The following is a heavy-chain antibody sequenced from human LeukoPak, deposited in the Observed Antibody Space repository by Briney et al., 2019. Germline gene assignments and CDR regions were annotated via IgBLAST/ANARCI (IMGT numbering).Heavy chain of an antibody. J-gene: IGHJ4*02. CDR1: GLTFSDDH. D-gene: IGHD2-21*02. CDR3: ASRLVTRTGY. Sequence: GGSLRLSCVASGLTFSDDHVSWIRQAPGKGLEWVSYISPGSHSIYYVDSVKGRFTISRDNAKNSLYLQMNSLRVDDTALYYCASRLVTRTGYWGQGTLVTVSS. CDR2: ISPGSHSI. V-gene: IGHV3-11*01.